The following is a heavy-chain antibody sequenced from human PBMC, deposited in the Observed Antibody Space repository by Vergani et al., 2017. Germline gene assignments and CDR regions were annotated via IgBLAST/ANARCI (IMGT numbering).Heavy chain of an antibody. CDR3: ARGGDGYNPFDY. CDR1: GFTFNSYG. D-gene: IGHD5-24*01. CDR2: IWYDGSNK. V-gene: IGHV3-33*01. J-gene: IGHJ4*02. Sequence: QVQLVESGGGVVQPGRSLRLSCAASGFTFNSYGMHWVRQAPGKGLEWVAVIWYDGSNKYYADSVKGRFTISRDNSKNTLYLQMNSLRAEDTAVYYCARGGDGYNPFDYWGQGTLVTVSS.